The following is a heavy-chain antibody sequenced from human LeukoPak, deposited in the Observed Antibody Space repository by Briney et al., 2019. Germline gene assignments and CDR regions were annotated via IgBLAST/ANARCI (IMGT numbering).Heavy chain of an antibody. CDR2: ISAYNGNT. D-gene: IGHD1-26*01. V-gene: IGHV1-18*01. CDR3: ARGERYSGIDYYYYGMDV. Sequence: ASVKVSCKASGYTFTSYGISWVRQAPGQGLEWMGWISAYNGNTNYAQKLQGRVTMTTDTSTSTAYMELRSLGSDDTAVYYCARGERYSGIDYYYYGMDVWGQGTTVTVSS. CDR1: GYTFTSYG. J-gene: IGHJ6*02.